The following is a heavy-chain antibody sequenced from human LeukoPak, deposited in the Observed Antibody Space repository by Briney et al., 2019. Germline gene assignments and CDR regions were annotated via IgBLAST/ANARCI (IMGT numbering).Heavy chain of an antibody. CDR2: VYYSGST. V-gene: IGHV4-31*03. Sequence: PSQTLSLTCTVSGGSINTGDYYWTWFRQHPVKGLEWIGYVYYSGSTYFNPSLKSRLTISIDTSKNQFSLRLRSVTAADTAVYYCARAGSGSYPIDYWGQGTLVTVSS. J-gene: IGHJ4*02. CDR1: GGSINTGDYY. CDR3: ARAGSGSYPIDY. D-gene: IGHD1-26*01.